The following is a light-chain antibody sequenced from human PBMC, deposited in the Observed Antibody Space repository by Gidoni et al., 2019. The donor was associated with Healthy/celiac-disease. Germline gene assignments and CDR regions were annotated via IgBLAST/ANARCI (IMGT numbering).Light chain of an antibody. CDR3: CSYAGSSTFGV. Sequence: QSALTPPASVSGSPGQSITISCTGTSSYVGSYNLVSWYQQHPGKAPKLMIYEGSKRPSGVSNRFSGSKSGNTASLTISGLQAEDEADYYCCSYAGSSTFGVFGGGTKLTVL. V-gene: IGLV2-23*03. J-gene: IGLJ2*01. CDR2: EGS. CDR1: SSYVGSYNL.